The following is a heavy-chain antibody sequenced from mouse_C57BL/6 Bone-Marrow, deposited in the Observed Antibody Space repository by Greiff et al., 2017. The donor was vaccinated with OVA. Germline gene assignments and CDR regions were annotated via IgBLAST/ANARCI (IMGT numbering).Heavy chain of an antibody. V-gene: IGHV1-7*01. J-gene: IGHJ4*01. D-gene: IGHD2-4*01. CDR1: GYTFTSYW. CDR2: INPSSVYT. CDR3: AKGPYDYDGLGYAMDY. Sequence: QVQLQQSGAELAKPGASVKLSCKASGYTFTSYWMHWVKQRPGQGLEWIGYINPSSVYTKYNQKFKDKATLTADKSSSTAYMQLSSLTYEDSAVYYCAKGPYDYDGLGYAMDYWGQGTSVTVSS.